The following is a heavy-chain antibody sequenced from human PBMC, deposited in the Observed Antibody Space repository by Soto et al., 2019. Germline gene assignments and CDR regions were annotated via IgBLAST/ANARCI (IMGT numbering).Heavy chain of an antibody. CDR2: INHSGTT. CDR3: ASGKTRTARPSLRYYYYGLDV. V-gene: IGHV4-34*01. D-gene: IGHD6-6*01. Sequence: SETLSLTCTIYGGSFSGYYWTWIRQPPGKGLEWIGEINHSGTTNYSPSLKRRVSISVDTSKDKFSLNLSSVTAADTAVYYCASGKTRTARPSLRYYYYGLDVWGQGTTVTVS. CDR1: GGSFSGYY. J-gene: IGHJ6*02.